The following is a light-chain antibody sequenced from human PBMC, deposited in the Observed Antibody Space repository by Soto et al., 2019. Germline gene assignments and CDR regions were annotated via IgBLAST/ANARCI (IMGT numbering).Light chain of an antibody. CDR2: GAS. CDR3: QQYNKWPPLT. J-gene: IGKJ4*01. V-gene: IGKV3-15*01. Sequence: EVVMTQSPATLPVSPGERATLSCRASQSVSYNLAWYQQRPGQAPRLLIYGASTRATGIPARFSGSGSGTEFTLTISSLQSEDFAVYYCQQYNKWPPLTFGGGTRVDIK. CDR1: QSVSYN.